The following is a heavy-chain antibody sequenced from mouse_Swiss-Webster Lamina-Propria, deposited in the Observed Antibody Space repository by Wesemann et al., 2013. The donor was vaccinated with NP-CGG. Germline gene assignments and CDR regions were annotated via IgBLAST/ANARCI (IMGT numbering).Heavy chain of an antibody. CDR1: GYSITSDYA. CDR2: ISYSGST. D-gene: IGHD1-1*02. V-gene: IGHV3-2*02. CDR3: ARGVLWSFAY. J-gene: IGHJ3*01. Sequence: LVKPSQSLSLTCTVTGYSITSDYAWNWIRQFPGNKLEWMGYISYSGSTSYNPSLKSRISITRDTSKNQFFLQLNSVTTEDTATYYCARGVLWSFAYWGQGTLVTVSA.